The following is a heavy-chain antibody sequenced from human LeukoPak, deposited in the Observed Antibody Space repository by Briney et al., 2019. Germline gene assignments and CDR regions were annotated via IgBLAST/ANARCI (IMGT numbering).Heavy chain of an antibody. CDR1: GYTFTSYA. CDR3: ARGYSYGSDYYYGMDV. CDR2: ISGYNGNT. D-gene: IGHD5-18*01. V-gene: IGHV1-18*01. Sequence: ASVKVSCKASGYTFTSYAISWVRQAPGQGLEWMGWISGYNGNTKYAQKVQGRVTMTTDKSTSTAYMELRKLRSDDTAVYYCARGYSYGSDYYYGMDVWCQGTTVTVSS. J-gene: IGHJ6*02.